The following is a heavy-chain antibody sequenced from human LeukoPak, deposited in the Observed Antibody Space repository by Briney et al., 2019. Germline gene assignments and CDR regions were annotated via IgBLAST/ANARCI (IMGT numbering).Heavy chain of an antibody. Sequence: GGSLRLSWVASGLSFSISGMYWVRQAPGKGLEWLAFIQYDGSSIYYANSVKGRFTISRDNSKNTLFLRMNTLRVEDTAVYYCAREESTQKIHALDPWGQGTRVTVSA. J-gene: IGHJ5*02. CDR3: AREESTQKIHALDP. CDR1: GLSFSISG. V-gene: IGHV3-30*02. CDR2: IQYDGSSI.